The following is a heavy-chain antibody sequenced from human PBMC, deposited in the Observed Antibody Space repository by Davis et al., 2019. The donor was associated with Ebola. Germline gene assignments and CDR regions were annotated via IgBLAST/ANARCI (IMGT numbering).Heavy chain of an antibody. J-gene: IGHJ4*02. Sequence: SVKVSCKASGYTFTSYGISWVRQAPGQGLEWMGRIIPILGIANYAQKFQGRVTITADKSTSTAYMELSSLRSEDTAVYYCASAILRRAGPQLDHWGQGTLVTVSS. CDR2: IIPILGIA. CDR1: GYTFTSYG. D-gene: IGHD5-24*01. CDR3: ASAILRRAGPQLDH. V-gene: IGHV1-69*04.